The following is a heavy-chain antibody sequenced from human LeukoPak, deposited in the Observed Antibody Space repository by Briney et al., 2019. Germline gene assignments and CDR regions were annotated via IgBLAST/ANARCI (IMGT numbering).Heavy chain of an antibody. CDR1: GYSFTSYW. V-gene: IGHV5-51*01. CDR3: ARRVQDERSRNWFDP. J-gene: IGHJ5*02. CDR2: IYPGDSDT. D-gene: IGHD1-1*01. Sequence: GESLKISCKGSGYSFTSYWIGWVRQMPGKGLEWMGIIYPGDSDTRYSPSFQGQVTISADKSISTAYLQWSSLKASDTAMYYCARRVQDERSRNWFDPWGQGTLVTVSS.